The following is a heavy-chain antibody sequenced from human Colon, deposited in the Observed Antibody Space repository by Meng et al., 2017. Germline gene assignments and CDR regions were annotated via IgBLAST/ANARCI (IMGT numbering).Heavy chain of an antibody. CDR3: AREVVVAGTRNWLDP. D-gene: IGHD6-19*01. V-gene: IGHV4-4*02. Sequence: VQLQGSGPGMGNPSGALSLTCTVSGGSITSSDWWSWVRQTPGKGLEWIGETYQNGRPNYNPSLKSRVTISVDKSKNQFSLNMTSVTAADTAVYYCAREVVVAGTRNWLDPWGQGILVTVSS. CDR1: GGSITSSDW. CDR2: TYQNGRP. J-gene: IGHJ5*02.